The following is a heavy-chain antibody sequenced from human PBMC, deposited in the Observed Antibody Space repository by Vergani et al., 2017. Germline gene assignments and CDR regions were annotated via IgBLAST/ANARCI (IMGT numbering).Heavy chain of an antibody. CDR2: VDPEDGET. Sequence: EVQLVQSGAEVMKPGATVKISCTVSGYTFTDYYMHWVQQAPGKGLEWMGLVDPEDGETIYAEKFQGRVTITADTSTDTAYMELSSLRSEDTAVYYCATIGDSRELRDFVYWGQGTLVTVSS. CDR1: GYTFTDYY. J-gene: IGHJ4*02. CDR3: ATIGDSRELRDFVY. D-gene: IGHD1-26*01. V-gene: IGHV1-69-2*01.